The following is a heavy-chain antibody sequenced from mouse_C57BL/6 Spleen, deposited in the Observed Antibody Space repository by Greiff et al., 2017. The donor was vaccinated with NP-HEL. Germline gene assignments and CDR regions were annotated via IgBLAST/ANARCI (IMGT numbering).Heavy chain of an antibody. CDR3: ARGPSDYYGSSYGCFDV. V-gene: IGHV1-22*01. CDR2: INPNNGGT. CDR1: GYTFTDYN. J-gene: IGHJ1*03. Sequence: VQLQQSGPELVKPGASVKMSCKASGYTFTDYNMHWVKQSHGKSLEWIGYINPNNGGTSYNQKFKGKATLTVNKSSSTAYMELRSLTSEDSAVYYCARGPSDYYGSSYGCFDVWGTGTTVTVSS. D-gene: IGHD1-1*01.